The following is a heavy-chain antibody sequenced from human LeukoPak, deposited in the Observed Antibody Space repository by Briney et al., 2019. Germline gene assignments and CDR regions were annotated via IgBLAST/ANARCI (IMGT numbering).Heavy chain of an antibody. D-gene: IGHD7-27*01. V-gene: IGHV3-23*01. CDR1: GFTFSSYA. CDR3: ARDPNWGSGY. CDR2: IGASGGDI. Sequence: GGSLRLSCATSGFTFSSYAMIWVRQAPGKGLEWVSIIGASGGDIHYADSVKGRFSISRDNPKNTLNLQMNSLRVEDTAGYYCARDPNWGSGYWGQGTLVTVSS. J-gene: IGHJ4*02.